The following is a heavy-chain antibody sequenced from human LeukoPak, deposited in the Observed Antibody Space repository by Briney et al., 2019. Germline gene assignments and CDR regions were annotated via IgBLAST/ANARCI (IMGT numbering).Heavy chain of an antibody. CDR3: ARDSLATGYCSSTSCRGDYYYYGMDV. Sequence: GGSLRLSCAASGFTFSSYAMHWVRQAPGKGLEWVAVISYDGSNKYYVDSVKGRFTISRDNSKNTLYLQMNSLRAEDTAVYYCARDSLATGYCSSTSCRGDYYYYGMDVWGQGTTVTVSS. V-gene: IGHV3-30*04. D-gene: IGHD2-2*01. CDR2: ISYDGSNK. J-gene: IGHJ6*02. CDR1: GFTFSSYA.